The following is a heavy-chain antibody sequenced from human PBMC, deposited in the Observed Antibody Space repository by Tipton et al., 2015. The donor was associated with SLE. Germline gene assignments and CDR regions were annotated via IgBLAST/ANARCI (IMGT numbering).Heavy chain of an antibody. Sequence: SLRLSCAASGFTFSSYWMHWVRQAPGKGLVWVSRINTDGRTTTYADSVKGRFTISRDNSKNTLYLQMNSLRAEDTAVYYCAREGLLDYDWYDYWGQGTLVTVSS. V-gene: IGHV3-74*01. D-gene: IGHD5-12*01. CDR2: INTDGRTT. CDR1: GFTFSSYW. CDR3: AREGLLDYDWYDY. J-gene: IGHJ4*02.